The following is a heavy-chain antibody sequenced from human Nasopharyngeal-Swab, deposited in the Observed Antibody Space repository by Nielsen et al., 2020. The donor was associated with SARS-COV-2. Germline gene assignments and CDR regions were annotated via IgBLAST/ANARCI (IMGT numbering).Heavy chain of an antibody. CDR2: LIPVFGTT. D-gene: IGHD3-22*01. CDR3: ARAITYYYDGSGSPSYGLDV. Sequence: CVRQAPGQGLEWVGGLIPVFGTTHYSQKFQDRLRVTADASTDTAYMELSSLRSDDTAVYYCARAITYYYDGSGSPSYGLDVWGQGTTVTVSS. J-gene: IGHJ6*02. V-gene: IGHV1-69*01.